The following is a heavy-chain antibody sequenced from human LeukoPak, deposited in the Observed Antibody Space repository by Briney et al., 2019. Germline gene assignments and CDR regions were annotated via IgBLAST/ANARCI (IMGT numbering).Heavy chain of an antibody. V-gene: IGHV4-39*07. J-gene: IGHJ3*02. CDR3: ARVSGRFSYDYVWGSYRYDAFDI. CDR1: GGSISSSSYY. D-gene: IGHD3-16*02. Sequence: SETLSLTCTVSGGSISSSSYYWGWIRQPPGKGLEWIGSIYYSGSTYYNPSLKSRVTISVDTSKNQFSLKLSSVTAADTAVYYCARVSGRFSYDYVWGSYRYDAFDIWGQGTMVTVSS. CDR2: IYYSGST.